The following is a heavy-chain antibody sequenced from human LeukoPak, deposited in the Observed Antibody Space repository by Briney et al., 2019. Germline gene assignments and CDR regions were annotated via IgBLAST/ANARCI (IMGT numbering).Heavy chain of an antibody. V-gene: IGHV4-38-2*02. Sequence: PSETLSLTCTVSGYSISSGYYWGWIRQPPGKGLEWIGSIYHSGSTYYNPSLKSRVTISVDTSKNQFSLKLSSVTAADTAVYYCARSYGSIFDYWGQGTLVTVSS. CDR3: ARSYGSIFDY. CDR1: GYSISSGYY. D-gene: IGHD3-22*01. J-gene: IGHJ4*02. CDR2: IYHSGST.